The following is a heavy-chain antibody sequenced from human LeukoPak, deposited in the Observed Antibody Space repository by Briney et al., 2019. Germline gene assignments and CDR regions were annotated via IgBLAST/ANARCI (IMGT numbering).Heavy chain of an antibody. J-gene: IGHJ4*02. D-gene: IGHD4-11*01. V-gene: IGHV3-74*01. CDR1: GFTFSSNW. CDR3: ARYSLGYSDY. Sequence: PGGSLRLSCAASGFTFSSNWMHWVRQAPGKGLVLLSTINSDESITRYADSVKGRFTISRDNAKNTVYLQMNSLRAEDTDVYYCARYSLGYSDYWGQGTLVTVSS. CDR2: INSDESIT.